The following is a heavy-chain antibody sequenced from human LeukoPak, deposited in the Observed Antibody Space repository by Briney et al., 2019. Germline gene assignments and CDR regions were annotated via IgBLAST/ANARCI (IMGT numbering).Heavy chain of an antibody. CDR2: IYSDGSST. V-gene: IGHV3-74*01. J-gene: IGHJ4*02. D-gene: IGHD4-17*01. CDR3: AKGRGTTVTSAANY. Sequence: GGSLRLSCAASGFTFSSYWMHWVRQAPGKGLVWVSRIYSDGSSTTYADSVKDRFTISRDNSKNTLFLQMNSLRAEDTAVYYCAKGRGTTVTSAANYWGQGTLVTVSS. CDR1: GFTFSSYW.